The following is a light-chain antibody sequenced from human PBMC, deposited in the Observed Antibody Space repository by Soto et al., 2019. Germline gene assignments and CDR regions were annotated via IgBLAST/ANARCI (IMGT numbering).Light chain of an antibody. CDR2: GAS. Sequence: EIVMTQSPATLSVSPGETATLSCRASQSISICFAWYRQKPGQAPRLLIYGASTRATGTPARFSGSGSGTEFTLNISSRQSEDFALYYCQQYTKWPLITFGQGTRLEIK. CDR3: QQYTKWPLIT. J-gene: IGKJ5*01. CDR1: QSISIC. V-gene: IGKV3D-15*01.